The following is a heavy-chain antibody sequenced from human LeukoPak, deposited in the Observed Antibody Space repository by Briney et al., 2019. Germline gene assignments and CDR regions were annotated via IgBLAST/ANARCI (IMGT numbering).Heavy chain of an antibody. CDR3: ARAAPYYYDSGGYSAFDS. D-gene: IGHD3-22*01. J-gene: IGHJ3*02. CDR2: ISSTSITI. CDR1: GFTFRSYS. V-gene: IGHV3-48*02. Sequence: GGSLRLSCAASGFTFRSYSMHWVRQAPGKGLEWVSYISSTSITIYYADSVKGRFTISRDNAKNSLYLQMNSLRDEYTGVYYCARAAPYYYDSGGYSAFDSWGQGAMVTVSA.